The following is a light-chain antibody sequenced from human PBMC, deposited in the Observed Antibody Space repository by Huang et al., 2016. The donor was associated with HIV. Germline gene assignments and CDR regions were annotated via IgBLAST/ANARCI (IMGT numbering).Light chain of an antibody. CDR2: GAY. V-gene: IGKV1-39*01. J-gene: IGKJ3*01. Sequence: DIQMTQSPSSLSASVGVRVTITCRASQKIRKYLNWYQQKPGKAPKLLIFGAYSLQSGVPSRFSGSGSGTDFTLTISSLQPEDFATYYCQQSYSTLLFTFGPGTKVDI. CDR1: QKIRKY. CDR3: QQSYSTLLFT.